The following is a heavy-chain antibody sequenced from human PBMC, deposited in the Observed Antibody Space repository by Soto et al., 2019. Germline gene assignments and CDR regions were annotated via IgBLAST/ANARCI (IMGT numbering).Heavy chain of an antibody. CDR2: ISYDGSNK. D-gene: IGHD2-21*02. J-gene: IGHJ4*02. Sequence: QVQLVESGGGVVQPGRSLRLSCAASGFTFSSYGMHWVRQAPGKGLEWVAVISYDGSNKYYADSVKGRFTISRDNSKNTLYLQMNSLRAEDTAVYYWAKRYCGGDCYSFYFDYWGQGTLVTVSS. CDR3: AKRYCGGDCYSFYFDY. CDR1: GFTFSSYG. V-gene: IGHV3-30*18.